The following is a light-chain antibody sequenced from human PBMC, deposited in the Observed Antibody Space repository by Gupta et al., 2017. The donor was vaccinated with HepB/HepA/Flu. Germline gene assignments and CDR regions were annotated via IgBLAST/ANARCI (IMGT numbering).Light chain of an antibody. J-gene: IGLJ3*02. CDR1: RSNIGVNY. Sequence: QSVLTQPPSASTTPGPRVAISCSGSRSNIGVNYVYWYQQIPGTAPKLLILRNTQRPSGVPDRFSGSKSGTSASLAISGLRSEDEADYDCAAWDDRLGGGVFGGGTRLTVL. CDR3: AAWDDRLGGGV. CDR2: RNT. V-gene: IGLV1-47*01.